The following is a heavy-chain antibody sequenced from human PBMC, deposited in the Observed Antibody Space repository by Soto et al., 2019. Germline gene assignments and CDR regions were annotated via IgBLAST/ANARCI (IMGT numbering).Heavy chain of an antibody. J-gene: IGHJ6*02. CDR1: GFSLSTSGMC. CDR2: IEWDDDK. Sequence: SGPALVNPTQTLTLTCTFSGFSLSTSGMCVSWIRQPPGKALEWLALIEWDDDKYYSTSLKTRLTISKDTSKNQVVLTMTNMYPVDTATYYCARMLVRGGGYYYGMDVWGQGTTVTVSS. V-gene: IGHV2-70*01. CDR3: ARMLVRGGGYYYGMDV. D-gene: IGHD3-10*01.